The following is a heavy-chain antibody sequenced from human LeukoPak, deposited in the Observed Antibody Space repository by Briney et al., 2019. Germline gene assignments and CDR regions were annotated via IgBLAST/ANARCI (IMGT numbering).Heavy chain of an antibody. CDR3: ARAMIRRENYYYGMDV. CDR2: IDHSGST. V-gene: IGHV4-34*01. D-gene: IGHD3-22*01. J-gene: IGHJ6*02. Sequence: SETLSLTCAVYGGSFSGYYWSWIRQPPGKGLEWIGEIDHSGSTNYNPSLKSRVTISVDTSKNQFSLKLSSVTAADTAVYYCARAMIRRENYYYGMDVWGQGTTVTVSS. CDR1: GGSFSGYY.